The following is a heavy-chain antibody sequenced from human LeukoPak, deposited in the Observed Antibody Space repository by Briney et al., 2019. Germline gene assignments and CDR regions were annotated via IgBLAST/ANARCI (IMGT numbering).Heavy chain of an antibody. CDR2: TYYSGST. Sequence: SETLSLTCTVSGGSISSSSYYWGWIRQPPGKGLEWIGSTYYSGSTYYNPSLKSRVTISVDTSKNQFSLKLSSVTAADTAVYYCARHVHDYVWGSYRQNFDYWGQGTLVTVSS. V-gene: IGHV4-39*01. D-gene: IGHD3-16*02. CDR3: ARHVHDYVWGSYRQNFDY. CDR1: GGSISSSSYY. J-gene: IGHJ4*02.